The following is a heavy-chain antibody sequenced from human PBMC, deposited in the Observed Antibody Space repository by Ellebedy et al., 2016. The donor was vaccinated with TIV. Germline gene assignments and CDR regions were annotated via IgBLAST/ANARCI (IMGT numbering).Heavy chain of an antibody. D-gene: IGHD2-2*01. CDR3: ARGLPATYYFDY. CDR2: IYYTGST. J-gene: IGHJ4*02. V-gene: IGHV4-59*01. CDR1: GGSISSYY. Sequence: GSLRLXXTVSGGSISSYYWNWIRQPPGKGLEWIGYIYYTGSTNYNPSLKSRVTMSMDTSKNQFSLKLSSVTAADTAVYYCARGLPATYYFDYWGQGTLVTVSS.